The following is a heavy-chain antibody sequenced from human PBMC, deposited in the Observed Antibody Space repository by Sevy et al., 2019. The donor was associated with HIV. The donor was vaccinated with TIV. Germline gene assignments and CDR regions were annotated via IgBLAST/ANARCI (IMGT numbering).Heavy chain of an antibody. Sequence: GWSLRLSCATSGFHFNYHDMHWVRQAPGKGLEWVSSISSNSKYLYYADSVKGRFTVSRDNARSSLFLQLSDLRAGDTAVYYCARETGAAYYSDTSGFDYWGQGTLVTVSS. J-gene: IGHJ4*02. CDR1: GFHFNYHD. V-gene: IGHV3-21*06. D-gene: IGHD3-22*01. CDR3: ARETGAAYYSDTSGFDY. CDR2: ISSNSKYL.